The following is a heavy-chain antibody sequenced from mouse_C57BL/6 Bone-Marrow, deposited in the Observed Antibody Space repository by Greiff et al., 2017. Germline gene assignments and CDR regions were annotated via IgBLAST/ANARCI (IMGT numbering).Heavy chain of an antibody. D-gene: IGHD1-1*01. CDR2: IYPRSGNT. Sequence: VKLQESGAELARPGASVKLSCKASGYTFTSYGISWVKQRTGQGLEWIGEIYPRSGNTYYNEKFKGKATLTADKSSSTAYMELRSLTSEDSAVYFCAREDYYGRGVDYWGQGTTLTVSS. V-gene: IGHV1-81*01. CDR3: AREDYYGRGVDY. CDR1: GYTFTSYG. J-gene: IGHJ2*01.